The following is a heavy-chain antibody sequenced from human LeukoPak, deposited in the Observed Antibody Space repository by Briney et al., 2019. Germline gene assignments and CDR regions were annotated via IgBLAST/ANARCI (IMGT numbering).Heavy chain of an antibody. CDR1: GFTFSNAW. D-gene: IGHD6-19*01. CDR3: AREPADIAVAGTIYFDY. Sequence: PGGSLRLSCAASGFTFSNAWMSWVRQAPGKGLEWVGRIKSKTDGGTTDYAAPVKGRFAISRDDSKNTLYLQMNSLRAEDTAVYYCAREPADIAVAGTIYFDYWGQGTLVTVSS. J-gene: IGHJ4*02. CDR2: IKSKTDGGTT. V-gene: IGHV3-15*01.